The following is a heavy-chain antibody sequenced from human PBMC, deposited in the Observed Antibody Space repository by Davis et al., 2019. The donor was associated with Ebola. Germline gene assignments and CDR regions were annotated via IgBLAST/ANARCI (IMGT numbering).Heavy chain of an antibody. CDR2: ISSNGGST. V-gene: IGHV3-64D*08. CDR3: ARELRTGGVVFDS. CDR1: GFTFSSYE. J-gene: IGHJ4*02. Sequence: GESLKISCAASGFTFSSYEMNWVRQAPGKGLEYVSAISSNGGSTYYADSVKGRFTISRDNSKNTLYLQMSSLRAEDTAVYYCARELRTGGVVFDSWGQGTLVSVSS. D-gene: IGHD2-8*02.